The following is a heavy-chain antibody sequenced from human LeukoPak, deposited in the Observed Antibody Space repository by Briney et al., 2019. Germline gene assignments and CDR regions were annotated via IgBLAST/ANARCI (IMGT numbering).Heavy chain of an antibody. CDR3: TIGGRGGGFDL. V-gene: IGHV1-24*01. D-gene: IGHD3-16*01. J-gene: IGHJ3*01. Sequence: ASVKVSCRIPGYSLTELSIHWVRQTPEKGFQWMGNFDPADDTVIFAKNFEGRLAMAGGTSTDTVYMELRSLTSEDTALYFCTIGGRGGGFDLWGRGTKVIVS. CDR1: GYSLTELS. CDR2: FDPADDTV.